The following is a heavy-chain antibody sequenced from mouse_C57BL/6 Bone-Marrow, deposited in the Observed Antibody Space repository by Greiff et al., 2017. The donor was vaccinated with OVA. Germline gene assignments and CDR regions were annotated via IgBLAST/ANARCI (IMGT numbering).Heavy chain of an antibody. CDR2: IHPSGSDT. V-gene: IGHV1-74*01. J-gene: IGHJ2*01. CDR3: ASDRYGASEH. Sequence: QVQLQQPGAELVKPGASVKVSCKASGYTFTSYWMHWVKQRPGQGLEWIGRIHPSGSDTNYNEKFKGKATLTVDKSSSTAYMQLSSLTSEDSAVYYCASDRYGASEHWGQGTTVTVSS. D-gene: IGHD1-1*01. CDR1: GYTFTSYW.